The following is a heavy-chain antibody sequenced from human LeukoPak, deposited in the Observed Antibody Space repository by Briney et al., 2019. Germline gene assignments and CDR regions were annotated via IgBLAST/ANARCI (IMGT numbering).Heavy chain of an antibody. CDR2: ISSSSYI. V-gene: IGHV3-21*01. Sequence: GGSLRLSCAASGFTFSSYSMNWVRQAPGKGLEWVSSISSSSYIYYADSVKGRFTISSDNAKNSLYLQMNSLRAEDTAVYYCARDLAGGSAFDIWGQGTMVTVSS. J-gene: IGHJ3*02. CDR3: ARDLAGGSAFDI. CDR1: GFTFSSYS. D-gene: IGHD1-1*01.